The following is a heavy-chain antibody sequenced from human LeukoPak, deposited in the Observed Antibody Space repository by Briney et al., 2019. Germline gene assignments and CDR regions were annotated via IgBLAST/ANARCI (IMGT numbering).Heavy chain of an antibody. CDR2: ISAYNGNT. CDR3: ARVGGYCSSISCYTRNYYYYYYMDV. CDR1: GYTFTSYG. V-gene: IGHV1-18*01. J-gene: IGHJ6*03. D-gene: IGHD2-2*02. Sequence: ASVTVSCKASGYTFTSYGISWVRQAPGQGLEWMGWISAYNGNTNYAQKLQGRVTMTTDTSTRTAYMELRSLRSDDTAVYYCARVGGYCSSISCYTRNYYYYYYMDVWGKGTTVTVSS.